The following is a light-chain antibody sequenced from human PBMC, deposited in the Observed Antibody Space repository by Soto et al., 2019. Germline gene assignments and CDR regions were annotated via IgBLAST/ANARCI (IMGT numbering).Light chain of an antibody. J-gene: IGKJ1*01. V-gene: IGKV3-11*01. CDR3: QQHSHWPPWT. Sequence: EIVLTESPCTLSVSPRDRVSLSCRASQSVDINLAWYQQRPGQPPRLLIYGASNRATGIPARFSGSGSGTDFTLTISDLEPEDFAVYYCQQHSHWPPWTFGQGTKVDIK. CDR1: QSVDIN. CDR2: GAS.